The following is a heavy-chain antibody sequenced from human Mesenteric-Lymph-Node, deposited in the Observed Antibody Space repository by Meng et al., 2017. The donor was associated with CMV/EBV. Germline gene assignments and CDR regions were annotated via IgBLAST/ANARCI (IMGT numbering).Heavy chain of an antibody. V-gene: IGHV3-21*01. J-gene: IGHJ4*02. CDR2: ISSSSSYI. CDR1: GFTFSSYS. D-gene: IGHD5/OR15-5a*01. Sequence: GESLKISCAASGFTFSSYSMNWVRQAPGKGLEWVSSISSSSSYIYYADSVKGRFTISRDNAKNSLYLQMSGLRVEDTAVYYCASTASVSSPFDYWGQGTLVTVSS. CDR3: ASTASVSSPFDY.